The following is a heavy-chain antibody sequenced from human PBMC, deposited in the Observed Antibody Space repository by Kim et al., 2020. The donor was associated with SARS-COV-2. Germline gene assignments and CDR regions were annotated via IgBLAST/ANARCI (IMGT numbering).Heavy chain of an antibody. CDR3: ARVGYDYVWGRYRDYYYYYGMDV. D-gene: IGHD3-16*02. CDR2: ISSSSSYT. J-gene: IGHJ6*02. V-gene: IGHV3-11*05. Sequence: GGSLGLSCAASGFTFSDYYMSWIRQAPGKGLEWVSYISSSSSYTNYADSVKGRFTISRDNAKNSLYLQMNSLRAEDTAVYYCARVGYDYVWGRYRDYYYYYGMDVWGQGTTVTVSS. CDR1: GFTFSDYY.